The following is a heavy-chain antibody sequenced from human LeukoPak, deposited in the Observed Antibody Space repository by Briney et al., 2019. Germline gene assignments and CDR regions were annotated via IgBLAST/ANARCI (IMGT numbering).Heavy chain of an antibody. V-gene: IGHV4-34*01. CDR2: MNHSGST. J-gene: IGHJ4*02. D-gene: IGHD2-2*01. Sequence: PSETLSLSCAVYGGSFSGYYWSWIRQPPGKGLEWIGEMNHSGSTNYNPSLKSRVTISVDTSKNQFSLKLSSVTAADTAVYYCARGRIPIVVVPAADGGNFDHWGQGTLVTVSS. CDR3: ARGRIPIVVVPAADGGNFDH. CDR1: GGSFSGYY.